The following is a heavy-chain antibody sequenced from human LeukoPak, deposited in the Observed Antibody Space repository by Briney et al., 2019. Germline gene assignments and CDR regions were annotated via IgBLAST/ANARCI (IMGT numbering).Heavy chain of an antibody. CDR1: GYTFTGYY. J-gene: IGHJ6*02. CDR3: ARDGSSWYKNYYYYGMDV. V-gene: IGHV1-2*02. D-gene: IGHD6-13*01. Sequence: ASVKASCKASGYTFTGYYMHWVRQAPGQGLEWMGWINPNSGGTNYAQKFQGRVTMTRDTSISTAYMELSRLRSDDTAVYYCARDGSSWYKNYYYYGMDVWGQGTTVTVSS. CDR2: INPNSGGT.